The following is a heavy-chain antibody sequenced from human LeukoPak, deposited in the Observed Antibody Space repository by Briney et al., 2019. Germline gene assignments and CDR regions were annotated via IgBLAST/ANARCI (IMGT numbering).Heavy chain of an antibody. Sequence: PGGSLRLSCAASGFTFSSYWMSWVRQAPGKGLEWVANIKQDGSEKYYVDSVKGRFTISRDNAKNSPYLQMNSLRAEDTAVYYCARENSGPYFDYWGQGTLVTVSS. D-gene: IGHD1-26*01. CDR3: ARENSGPYFDY. CDR2: IKQDGSEK. V-gene: IGHV3-7*01. J-gene: IGHJ4*02. CDR1: GFTFSSYW.